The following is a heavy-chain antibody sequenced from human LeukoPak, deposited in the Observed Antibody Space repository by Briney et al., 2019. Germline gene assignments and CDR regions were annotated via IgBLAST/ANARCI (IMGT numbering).Heavy chain of an antibody. D-gene: IGHD3-10*01. J-gene: IGHJ4*02. Sequence: PGGSLRLSCEASGFTFSSYAMSWVRQVPGRGLEWVSAISGSGGNTYYGDSVKGRFTITRDNSENTLYLQMNSLRAEDTAVYYCAKNFGSGSYYNYFDYWAREPWSPSRQ. CDR1: GFTFSSYA. CDR3: AKNFGSGSYYNYFDY. V-gene: IGHV3-23*01. CDR2: ISGSGGNT.